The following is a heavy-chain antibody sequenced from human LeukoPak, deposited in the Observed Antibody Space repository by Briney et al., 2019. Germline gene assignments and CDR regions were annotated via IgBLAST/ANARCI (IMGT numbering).Heavy chain of an antibody. D-gene: IGHD3-3*01. CDR1: GFTFSSYS. CDR3: ARLAHYDFWSGYYTGRFDY. CDR2: ISSSSTI. V-gene: IGHV3-48*04. J-gene: IGHJ4*02. Sequence: TGGSLRLSCAASGFTFSSYSMTWVRQAPGKGLEWVSYISSSSTIYYADSVKGRFTISRDNAKNSLYLQMNSLRAEDTAVYYCARLAHYDFWSGYYTGRFDYWGQGTLVTVSS.